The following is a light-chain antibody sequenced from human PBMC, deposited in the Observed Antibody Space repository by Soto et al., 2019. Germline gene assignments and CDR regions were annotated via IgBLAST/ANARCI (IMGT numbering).Light chain of an antibody. CDR1: QSVSSD. V-gene: IGKV3-20*01. Sequence: EIVRTQSPATLSVSPGGRATLSCRASQSVSSDLAWYHQKPGQAPRLLIYDASSRATGIPDRFSGSGSGTDFTLTISRLEPEDFAVYYCQQYGSSGTFGQGTKVDIK. CDR2: DAS. CDR3: QQYGSSGT. J-gene: IGKJ1*01.